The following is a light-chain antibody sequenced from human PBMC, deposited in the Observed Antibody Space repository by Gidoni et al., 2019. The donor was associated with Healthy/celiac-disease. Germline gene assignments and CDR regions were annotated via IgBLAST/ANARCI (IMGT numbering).Light chain of an antibody. CDR3: QQRSNWPPN. V-gene: IGKV3-11*01. Sequence: EIVLTQSPATLSLSPGERATLSCRASQSVSSYVAWYQQKPGQAPRLLIYYASNRATGIPARFSGSGSGTDFTLTIISLEPEDFAVYYCQQRSNWPPNFGQGTRLEIK. J-gene: IGKJ5*01. CDR1: QSVSSY. CDR2: YAS.